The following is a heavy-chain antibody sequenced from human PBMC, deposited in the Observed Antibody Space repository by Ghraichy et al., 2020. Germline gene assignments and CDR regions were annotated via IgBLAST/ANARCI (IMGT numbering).Heavy chain of an antibody. D-gene: IGHD3-3*01. CDR1: SGSISSSSYN. Sequence: SQTLSLTCTVPSGSISSSSYNWGWIRQPPGEGLEWIGSIHYSGSTYYNPSLKSRVTISVDTSKNQFSLNLRSVTAADTAVYYCRVVSSDFDYWGQGTLVIVSS. J-gene: IGHJ4*02. CDR3: RVVSSDFDY. V-gene: IGHV4-39*01. CDR2: IHYSGST.